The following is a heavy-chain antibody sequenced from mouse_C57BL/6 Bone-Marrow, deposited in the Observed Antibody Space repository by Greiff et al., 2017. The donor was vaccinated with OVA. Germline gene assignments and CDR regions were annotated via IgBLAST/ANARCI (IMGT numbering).Heavy chain of an antibody. CDR1: GFTFSDFY. D-gene: IGHD1-1*01. CDR2: SRNKANDYTT. V-gene: IGHV7-1*01. J-gene: IGHJ1*03. CDR3: ARVPYYYGSSHWYFDV. Sequence: EVKVVESGGGLVQSGRSLRLSCAPSGFTFSDFYMEWVRQAPGKGLEWIAASRNKANDYTTEYSASVKGRFIVSRDTSQSILYLQMNALRAEDTAIYYCARVPYYYGSSHWYFDVWGTGTTVTVSS.